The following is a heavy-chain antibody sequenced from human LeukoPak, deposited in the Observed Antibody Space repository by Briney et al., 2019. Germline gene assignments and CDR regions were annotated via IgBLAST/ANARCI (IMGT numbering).Heavy chain of an antibody. D-gene: IGHD5-12*01. Sequence: GASVKVSCKASGYTFTSYYMHWVRQAPGQGLEWMGIINPSGGSTSYAQKFQGRVTMTRDTSTSTVYMELSSLRSEDTAIYYCAKVLGYIDPFDYWGQGTLVTVSS. CDR1: GYTFTSYY. J-gene: IGHJ4*02. CDR3: AKVLGYIDPFDY. CDR2: INPSGGST. V-gene: IGHV1-46*01.